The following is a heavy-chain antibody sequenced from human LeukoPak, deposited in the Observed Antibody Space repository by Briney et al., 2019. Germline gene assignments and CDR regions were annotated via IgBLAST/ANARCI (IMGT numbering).Heavy chain of an antibody. Sequence: GGSLRLSCAASGFTFSNFAMSWIRQAPGKGLEWVSALNGDNTYYADSMKGRFTVSRDNSKNTLYLQMNSLTAEDTAVYYCVREATGYSFADYWGQGTLVSVSS. V-gene: IGHV3-23*01. CDR3: VREATGYSFADY. CDR2: LNGDNT. D-gene: IGHD1-26*01. CDR1: GFTFSNFA. J-gene: IGHJ4*02.